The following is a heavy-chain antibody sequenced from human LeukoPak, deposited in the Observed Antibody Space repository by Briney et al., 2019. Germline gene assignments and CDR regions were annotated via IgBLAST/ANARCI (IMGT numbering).Heavy chain of an antibody. V-gene: IGHV4-38-2*01. D-gene: IGHD6-19*01. J-gene: IGHJ4*02. CDR3: ARTLHSSGWCPFDY. Sequence: PSQTLSLTCSVSGYSINSGYFWGWIPQPPRKGLECIVNVYHSGGTWYSPFHKSRITISLDTSKNHFLQKLSSVTAADTAVYYCARTLHSSGWCPFDYWGQGILVTVSS. CDR1: GYSINSGYF. CDR2: VYHSGGT.